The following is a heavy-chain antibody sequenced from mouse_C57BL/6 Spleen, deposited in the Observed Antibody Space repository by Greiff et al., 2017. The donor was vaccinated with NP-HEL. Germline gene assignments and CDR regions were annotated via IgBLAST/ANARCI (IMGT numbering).Heavy chain of an antibody. D-gene: IGHD2-4*01. CDR3: ARRIYYDYDGASYYAMDY. CDR1: GFTFSDYG. Sequence: EVKLVESGGGLVKPGGSLKLSCAASGFTFSDYGMHWVRQAPEKGLEWVAYISSGSSTIYYADTVKGRFTISRDNAKNTLFLQMTSLRSEDTAMYYCARRIYYDYDGASYYAMDYWGQGTSVTVSS. CDR2: ISSGSSTI. V-gene: IGHV5-17*01. J-gene: IGHJ4*01.